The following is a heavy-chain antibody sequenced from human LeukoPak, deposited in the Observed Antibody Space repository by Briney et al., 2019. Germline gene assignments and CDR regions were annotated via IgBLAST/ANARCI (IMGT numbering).Heavy chain of an antibody. CDR1: GYTFNRHW. CDR3: ARHTYYYDSSGYSLYFDY. D-gene: IGHD3-22*01. CDR2: IYPGDSDT. Sequence: GESLKISCKGPGYTFNRHWIGWVRQMPGKGLEWMGIIYPGDSDTRYSPSFQGQVTISADKSISTAYLQWSSLKASDTAMYYCARHTYYYDSSGYSLYFDYWGQGTLVTVSS. V-gene: IGHV5-51*01. J-gene: IGHJ4*02.